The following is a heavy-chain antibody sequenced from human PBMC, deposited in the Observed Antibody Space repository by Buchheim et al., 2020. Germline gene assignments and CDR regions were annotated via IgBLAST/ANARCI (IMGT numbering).Heavy chain of an antibody. CDR1: GYTFTGYY. CDR3: AREFLERLFDP. D-gene: IGHD3-3*01. V-gene: IGHV1-2*04. J-gene: IGHJ5*02. CDR2: INPNSGGT. Sequence: QVQLVQSGAEVKKPGASIKVSCKASGYTFTGYYIHWVRQAPGQRLEWLGWINPNSGGTNYAQRFQGWVTMSRDTSIRTAYMELGGLRSDDTAVYFWAREFLERLFDPWGQGTL.